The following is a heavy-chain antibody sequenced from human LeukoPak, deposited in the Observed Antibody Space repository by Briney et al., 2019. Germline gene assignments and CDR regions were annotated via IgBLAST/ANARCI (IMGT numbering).Heavy chain of an antibody. V-gene: IGHV4-39*01. J-gene: IGHJ4*02. CDR2: IYYSGST. CDR1: GSSISSGGYY. D-gene: IGHD3-16*01. Sequence: ETLSLTCTVSGSSISSGGYYWGWIRQPPGKGLEWIGSIYYSGSTYYNPSLKSRVTISVDTSKNQFSLKLSSVTAADTAVYYCASPGGGPTDCWGQGTLVTVSS. CDR3: ASPGGGPTDC.